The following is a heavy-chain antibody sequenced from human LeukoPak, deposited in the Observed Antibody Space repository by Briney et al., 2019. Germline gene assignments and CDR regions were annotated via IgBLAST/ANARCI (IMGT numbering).Heavy chain of an antibody. CDR1: GFTFSSYG. CDR2: IRYDGSNK. J-gene: IGHJ4*02. V-gene: IGHV3-30*02. CDR3: XNVYCSGGSCYGGGXDX. Sequence: AGGSLRLSCAASGFTFSSYGMHWVRQAPGKGLEWVAFIRYDGSNKYYADSVKGRFTISRDNSKNTLYLQMNSLRAEDTAVYYXXNVYCSGGSCYGGGXDXXGQXXXXTV. D-gene: IGHD2-15*01.